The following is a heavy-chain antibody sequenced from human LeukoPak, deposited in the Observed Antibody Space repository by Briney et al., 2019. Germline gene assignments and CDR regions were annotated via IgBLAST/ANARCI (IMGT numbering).Heavy chain of an antibody. V-gene: IGHV3-48*03. Sequence: GGSLRLSCAVSGFTCNDFEMNWVRQAPGKGLEGISYINIGETSILYADSVKGRFTISRDVARNSLYLQMNSLRAEDTAVYYCARGGSSGFYYNAFDLWGQGTVVTVSS. D-gene: IGHD3-22*01. CDR1: GFTCNDFE. CDR3: ARGGSSGFYYNAFDL. J-gene: IGHJ3*01. CDR2: INIGETSI.